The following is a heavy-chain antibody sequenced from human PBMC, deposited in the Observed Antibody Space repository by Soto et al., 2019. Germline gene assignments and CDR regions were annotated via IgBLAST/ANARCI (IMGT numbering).Heavy chain of an antibody. J-gene: IGHJ4*02. CDR2: IYPGDSDT. D-gene: IGHD2-2*01. Sequence: PGESLKISCEGSGYRSSNYWIAWVRQMPGKGLEWMGTIYPGDSDTIYSPSFQGQVTISADKSINTAYLQWSSLKASDSAIYFCARREGYCSTSSCSYFDSWGQGALVTVSS. CDR3: ARREGYCSTSSCSYFDS. V-gene: IGHV5-51*01. CDR1: GYRSSNYW.